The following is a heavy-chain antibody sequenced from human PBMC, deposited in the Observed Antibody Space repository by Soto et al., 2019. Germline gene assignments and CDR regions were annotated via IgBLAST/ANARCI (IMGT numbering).Heavy chain of an antibody. CDR3: ARDQGGQSGNFIFDN. J-gene: IGHJ4*02. V-gene: IGHV3-33*01. D-gene: IGHD1-26*01. CDR2: IWYRGRDI. CDR1: GFTFSDYV. Sequence: VGSLRVSGAASGFTFSDYVMHWVRQAPGKGLEWVAVIWYRGRDIFYADSVKGRFTISRDNSKNTLYLQLNSLRAEDTAVYYCARDQGGQSGNFIFDNWGQGTLVTVSS.